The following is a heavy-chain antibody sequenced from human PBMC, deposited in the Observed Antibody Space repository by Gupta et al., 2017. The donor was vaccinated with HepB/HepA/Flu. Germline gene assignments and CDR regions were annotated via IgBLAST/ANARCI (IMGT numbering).Heavy chain of an antibody. CDR2: IIPILGKA. D-gene: IGHD1-14*01. V-gene: IGHV1-69*04. J-gene: IGHJ4*02. CDR3: ARDLGYNYAGSEY. CDR1: GGIFSSST. Sequence: QVQLVQSEAEVKKPGSSVKVSCKASGGIFSSSTISWVRQAPGQGLEWMGRIIPILGKASDAQKFQGRVTITADKSTSTVHMELSRRRYDDTAVFYCARDLGYNYAGSEYWGQGTLVTVSS.